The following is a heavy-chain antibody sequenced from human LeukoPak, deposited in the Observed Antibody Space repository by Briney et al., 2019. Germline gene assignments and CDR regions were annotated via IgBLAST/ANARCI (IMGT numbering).Heavy chain of an antibody. CDR1: GGSISSYY. CDR3: ARGLRGSYYFDF. CDR2: IYYSGST. Sequence: SETLSLTCTVSGGSISSYYWSWIRQPPGKGLEWIGYIYYSGSTNYNPSLKSRVTISVDTSKNRFSLKLSSVTAADTAVYYCARGLRGSYYFDFWGQGTLVTVSS. V-gene: IGHV4-59*01. J-gene: IGHJ4*02. D-gene: IGHD1-26*01.